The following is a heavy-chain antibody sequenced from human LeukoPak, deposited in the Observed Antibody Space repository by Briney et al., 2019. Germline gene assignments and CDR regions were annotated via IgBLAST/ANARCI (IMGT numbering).Heavy chain of an antibody. CDR2: IYPGDSDT. CDR3: ARRLDYWYFDL. CDR1: GYSFTSYW. J-gene: IGHJ2*01. D-gene: IGHD1-1*01. Sequence: GASLQISCKGSGYSFTSYWIGWVRQMPGKGLEWMGIIYPGDSDTRYSPSFQGQVTISADKSISTAYLQWSSLKASDSAMYYCARRLDYWYFDLWGRGTLVTVSP. V-gene: IGHV5-51*01.